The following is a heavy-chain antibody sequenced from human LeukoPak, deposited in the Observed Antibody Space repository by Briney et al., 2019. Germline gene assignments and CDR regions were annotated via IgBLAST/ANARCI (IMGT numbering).Heavy chain of an antibody. CDR2: INPNSGGT. V-gene: IGHV1-2*02. D-gene: IGHD3-3*01. CDR1: GYTFTGYY. Sequence: ASVKVSCKASGYTFTGYYMHWVRQAPGQGLEGMGWINPNSGGTNYAQRFQGKVTMTRDTSISTAYMELSRLRSDDTAVYYCARDLRFLEWLPGGFDSWGRGTLVTVSS. CDR3: ARDLRFLEWLPGGFDS. J-gene: IGHJ4*02.